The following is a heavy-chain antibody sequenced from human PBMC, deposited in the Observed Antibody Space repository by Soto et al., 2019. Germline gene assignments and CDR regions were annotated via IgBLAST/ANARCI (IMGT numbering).Heavy chain of an antibody. V-gene: IGHV3-48*01. CDR2: ISSSSSTI. J-gene: IGHJ4*02. D-gene: IGHD5-12*01. Sequence: PGGSLRLSCAASGFTFSSYGMHWVRQAPGKGLEWVSYISSSSSTIYYADSVKGRFTISRDNAKNSLYLQMNSLRAEDTAVYYCARDQDGYSGSSFDYWGQGTLVTVSS. CDR3: ARDQDGYSGSSFDY. CDR1: GFTFSSYG.